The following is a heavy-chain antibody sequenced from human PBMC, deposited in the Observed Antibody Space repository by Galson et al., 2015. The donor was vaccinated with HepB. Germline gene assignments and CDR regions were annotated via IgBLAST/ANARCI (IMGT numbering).Heavy chain of an antibody. J-gene: IGHJ4*02. V-gene: IGHV3-48*01. Sequence: SLRLSCAVSGFIFSTRSMNWVRQAPGKGLEWISYISGGGDVTYYADSVEGRVTLSRDNAKNSVFLEMNSLRAEDTAVYYCAKDLGVDYGDYPGHFDSWGQGTLVTVSS. CDR2: ISGGGDVT. CDR3: AKDLGVDYGDYPGHFDS. CDR1: GFIFSTRS. D-gene: IGHD4-17*01.